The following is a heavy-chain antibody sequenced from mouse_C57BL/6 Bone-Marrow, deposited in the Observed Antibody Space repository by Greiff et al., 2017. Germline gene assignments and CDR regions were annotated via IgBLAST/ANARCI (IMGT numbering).Heavy chain of an antibody. CDR3: ASRFSLRACFAY. Sequence: VQLKQSGPGMVKPSQSLSLTCTVTGYSITSCYDWHWIRHFPGNKLEWMGYLSYSGSTNYNPSLKSRITITHDTSKNPFLLKLKSVTAEDTATYYCASRFSLRACFAYWGQGTLVTVSA. J-gene: IGHJ3*01. D-gene: IGHD1-1*01. CDR2: LSYSGST. CDR1: GYSITSCYD. V-gene: IGHV3-1*01.